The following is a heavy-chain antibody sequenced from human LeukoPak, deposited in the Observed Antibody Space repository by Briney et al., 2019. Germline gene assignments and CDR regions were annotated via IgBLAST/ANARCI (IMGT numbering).Heavy chain of an antibody. Sequence: GGSLRLSCAASGFTFSSFGVHWARQAPGKGLEWVAVISYDGSNKYYADSVKGRFTISRDNSKNTLYLQMNSLRAEDTAVYYCAKDRGVTTVTTGPDYWGQGTLVTVSS. CDR2: ISYDGSNK. V-gene: IGHV3-30*18. CDR1: GFTFSSFG. CDR3: AKDRGVTTVTTGPDY. D-gene: IGHD4-17*01. J-gene: IGHJ4*02.